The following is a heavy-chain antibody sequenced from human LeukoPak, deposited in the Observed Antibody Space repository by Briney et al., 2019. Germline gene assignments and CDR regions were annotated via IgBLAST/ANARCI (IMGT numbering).Heavy chain of an antibody. V-gene: IGHV1-69*01. CDR1: GGTFSSYA. J-gene: IGHJ4*02. CDR2: IIPIFGTA. Sequence: SVKVSCKXSGGTFSSYAISWVRQAPGQGLEWMGGIIPIFGTANYAQKFQGRVTITADESTSTAYMELSSLRSEDTAVYYCASTQAYYDFWSGYSPLTDWGQGTLVTVSS. D-gene: IGHD3-3*01. CDR3: ASTQAYYDFWSGYSPLTD.